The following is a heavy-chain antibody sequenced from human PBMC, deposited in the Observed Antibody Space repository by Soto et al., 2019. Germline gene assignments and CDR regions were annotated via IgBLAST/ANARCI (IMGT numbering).Heavy chain of an antibody. CDR1: GFTFSSYA. V-gene: IGHV3-23*01. CDR3: AKAVAPGGY. Sequence: PGGSLRLSCAASGFTFSSYAMTWVRQAPGKGLEWVSGISGSGVTTSYADSVKGRFTVSRDNSKNTLYLQMNSLRAEDTAVYYCAKAVAPGGYWGQGTLVTVSS. CDR2: ISGSGVTT. J-gene: IGHJ4*02.